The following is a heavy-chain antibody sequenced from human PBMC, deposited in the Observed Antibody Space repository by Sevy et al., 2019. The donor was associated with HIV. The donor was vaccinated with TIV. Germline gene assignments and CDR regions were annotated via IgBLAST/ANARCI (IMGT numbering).Heavy chain of an antibody. CDR2: IWHDGKNK. V-gene: IGHV3-33*01. CDR3: ARDQGKDAPMDV. J-gene: IGHJ6*02. D-gene: IGHD6-13*01. CDR1: GFTFRNYG. Sequence: GGYLRLSCVASGFTFRNYGMHWVRQAPGKGLEWVAVIWHDGKNKNYAESVKGRFTIFRYNSKNTLYLEMNSLRVEDTAVFYCARDQGKDAPMDVWGQGTTVTVSS.